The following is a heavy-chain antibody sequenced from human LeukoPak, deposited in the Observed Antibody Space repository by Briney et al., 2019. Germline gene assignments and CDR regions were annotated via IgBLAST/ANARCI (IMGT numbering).Heavy chain of an antibody. D-gene: IGHD6-6*01. CDR3: AILGNFIAARPSYFDY. CDR2: IYPGDSDT. Sequence: GESLKISCKGSGYSFTGYWIGWVRQMPGKGLEWMGIIYPGDSDTRYSPPFQGQVTISADKSISTAYLQWSSLKASDTAMYYCAILGNFIAARPSYFDYWGQGTLVTVSS. J-gene: IGHJ4*02. V-gene: IGHV5-51*01. CDR1: GYSFTGYW.